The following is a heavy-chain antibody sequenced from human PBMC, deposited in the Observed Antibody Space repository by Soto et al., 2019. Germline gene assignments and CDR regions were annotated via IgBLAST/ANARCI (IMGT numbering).Heavy chain of an antibody. CDR3: AKGAKSKVSAFDI. CDR1: GFTFSNYG. J-gene: IGHJ3*02. CDR2: ISYDGSLK. V-gene: IGHV3-30*18. Sequence: QGQLVESGGGVVQPGRSLSLSCAASGFTFSNYGLHWVRQAPGKGLEWVAVISYDGSLKYYADSVRGRFTISRDNSKNMVSLQMNSVRPADTAVYYCAKGAKSKVSAFDIWGQGTLVSVSS.